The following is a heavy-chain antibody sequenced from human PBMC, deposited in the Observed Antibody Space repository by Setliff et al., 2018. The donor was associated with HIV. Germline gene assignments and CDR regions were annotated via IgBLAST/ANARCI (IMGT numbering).Heavy chain of an antibody. CDR3: AREFSERSPNPDHYYYYMDV. CDR1: GGSISSSSYY. CDR2: IYYSGST. D-gene: IGHD6-19*01. J-gene: IGHJ6*03. V-gene: IGHV4-39*07. Sequence: PSETLSLTCTVSGGSISSSSYYWGWIRQPPGKGLEWIGSIYYSGSTYYNPSLKSRLNMSVDTSNYQISLKLTAVTAADTAVYYCAREFSERSPNPDHYYYYMDVWGKGTTVTVSS.